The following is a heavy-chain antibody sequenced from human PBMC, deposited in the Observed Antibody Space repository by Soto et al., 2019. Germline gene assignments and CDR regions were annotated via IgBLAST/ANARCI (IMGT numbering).Heavy chain of an antibody. V-gene: IGHV4-4*07. CDR2: IYTSGTT. D-gene: IGHD3-9*01. CDR1: GRSMSGYY. Sequence: SETLSLTCTVSGRSMSGYYWSWIRQPAGERLEWIGRIYTSGTTDFNPSLKGRVTMSVDTSKNQFSLKLASVTAADTALYYCAREDYYDTGYYVVWGQGTQVTVSS. CDR3: AREDYYDTGYYVV. J-gene: IGHJ4*02.